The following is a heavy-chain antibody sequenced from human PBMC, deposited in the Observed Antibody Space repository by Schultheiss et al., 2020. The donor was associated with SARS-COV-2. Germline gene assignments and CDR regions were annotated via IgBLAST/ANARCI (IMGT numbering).Heavy chain of an antibody. CDR2: INHSGST. CDR3: ARGPYCGGDCYSGYYYYYMDV. Sequence: SETLSLTCAVYGGSFSGYYWSWIRQPPGKGLEWIGEINHSGSTNYNPSLKSRVTISVDTSKNQFSLKLSSVTAADTAVYYCARGPYCGGDCYSGYYYYYMDVWGQGTTVTVSS. V-gene: IGHV4-34*01. J-gene: IGHJ6*03. CDR1: GGSFSGYY. D-gene: IGHD2-21*01.